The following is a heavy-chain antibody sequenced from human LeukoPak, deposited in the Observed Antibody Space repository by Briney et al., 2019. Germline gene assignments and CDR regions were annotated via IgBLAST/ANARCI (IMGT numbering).Heavy chain of an antibody. V-gene: IGHV3-21*01. D-gene: IGHD2-8*01. CDR2: ISSSSSYI. CDR1: GFTFSSYS. J-gene: IGHJ4*02. Sequence: GGSLRLSCAASGFTFSSYSMNWVRQAPGKGLEWVSSISSSSSYIYYADSVKGRFTISRDNAKNSLYLQMNSLRAEDTAVYYCTAYPGIVLMVYAIPYWGQGTLVTVSS. CDR3: TAYPGIVLMVYAIPY.